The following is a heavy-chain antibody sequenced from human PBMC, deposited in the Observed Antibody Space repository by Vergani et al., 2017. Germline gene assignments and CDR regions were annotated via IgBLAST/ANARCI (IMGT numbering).Heavy chain of an antibody. V-gene: IGHV3-74*01. CDR1: GFTFSSYW. CDR2: INSDGSST. D-gene: IGHD3-3*01. J-gene: IGHJ4*02. CDR3: ASGGQYDFWSGYYRRYFDY. Sequence: EVQLVESGGGLVQPGGSLRLSCAASGFTFSSYWMHWVRQAPGKGLVWVSRINSDGSSTSYADSVKSRFTISRDNAKNTLYLQMNSLRAEDTAVYYCASGGQYDFWSGYYRRYFDYWGQGTLVTVSS.